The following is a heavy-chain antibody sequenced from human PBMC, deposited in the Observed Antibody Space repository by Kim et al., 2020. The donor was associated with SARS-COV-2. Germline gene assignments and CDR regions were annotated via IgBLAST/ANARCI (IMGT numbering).Heavy chain of an antibody. V-gene: IGHV4-59*01. CDR3: ARAPPTPSGATAYFDY. Sequence: SETLSLTCTVSGGSISSYYWSWIRQPPGKGLEWIGYIYYSGSTNYNPSLKSRVTISVDTSKNQFSLKLSSVTAADTAVYYCARAPPTPSGATAYFDYWGQGTLVTVSS. CDR1: GGSISSYY. J-gene: IGHJ4*02. D-gene: IGHD6-19*01. CDR2: IYYSGST.